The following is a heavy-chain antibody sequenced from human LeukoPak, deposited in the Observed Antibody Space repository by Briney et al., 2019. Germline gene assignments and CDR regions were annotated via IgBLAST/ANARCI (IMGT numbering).Heavy chain of an antibody. J-gene: IGHJ6*02. CDR2: MNPNSGNT. Sequence: ASVTVSCKASGYTFTSYDINWVRQAPGQGLEWMGWMNPNSGNTGYAQKFQGRVTMTRNTSISTAYMELSSLRSEDTAVYYCAKERITMVRGAAYYYYGMDVWGQGTTVTVSS. V-gene: IGHV1-8*01. D-gene: IGHD3-10*01. CDR1: GYTFTSYD. CDR3: AKERITMVRGAAYYYYGMDV.